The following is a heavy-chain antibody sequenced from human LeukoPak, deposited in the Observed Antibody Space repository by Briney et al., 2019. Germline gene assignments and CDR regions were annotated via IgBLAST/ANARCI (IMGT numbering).Heavy chain of an antibody. J-gene: IGHJ4*02. Sequence: PSETLSLTCTVSGGSISSSSYYWGWIRQPPGKGLEWIGYIYYSGSTNYNPSLKSRVTISVDTSKNQFSLKLSSVTAADTAVYYCARGWKMATFWGQGTLVTVSS. CDR1: GGSISSSSYY. D-gene: IGHD5-24*01. CDR2: IYYSGST. V-gene: IGHV4-61*05. CDR3: ARGWKMATF.